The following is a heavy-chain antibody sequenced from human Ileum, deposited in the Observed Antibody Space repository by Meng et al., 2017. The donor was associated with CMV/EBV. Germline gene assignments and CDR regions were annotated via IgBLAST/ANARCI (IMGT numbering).Heavy chain of an antibody. CDR3: AKHCPLKYCSSTLQCDMDV. V-gene: IGHV3-23*01. CDR1: GFTFSSYA. D-gene: IGHD2-2*01. Sequence: GESLKISCAASGFTFSSYAMSWVRQAPGKGLEWVSAISGSGGSTYYADSVKGRFTISRDNSKNTLYLQMNSLRAEDTAVYYCAKHCPLKYCSSTLQCDMDVWGQGTTVTVSS. CDR2: ISGSGGST. J-gene: IGHJ6*02.